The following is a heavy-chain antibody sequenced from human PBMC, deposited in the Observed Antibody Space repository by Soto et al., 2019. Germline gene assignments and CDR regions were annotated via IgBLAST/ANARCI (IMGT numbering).Heavy chain of an antibody. Sequence: PSETLSLTCTVSGGSISSSSYYWGWIRQPPGKGLEWIGSIYYSGSTYYNPSLKSRVTISVDTSKNQFSLKLSSVTAADTAVYYCARRTILGYYFDYWGQGTLVTVSS. D-gene: IGHD3-3*01. CDR1: GGSISSSSYY. CDR3: ARRTILGYYFDY. V-gene: IGHV4-39*01. CDR2: IYYSGST. J-gene: IGHJ4*02.